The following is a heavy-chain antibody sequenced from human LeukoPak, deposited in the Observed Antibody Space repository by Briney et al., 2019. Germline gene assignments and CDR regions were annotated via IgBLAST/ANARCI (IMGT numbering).Heavy chain of an antibody. D-gene: IGHD1-14*01. V-gene: IGHV4-30-2*01. CDR3: ARTRGPEGWFDP. Sequence: SETLSLTCAVSGGSISSGGYSWSWIRQPPGKGLEWIGYIYHSGSTYYNPSLKSRVTISVDRSKNQFSLKLSSVTAADTAVYYCARTRGPEGWFDPWGQGTLVTVSS. J-gene: IGHJ5*02. CDR1: GGSISSGGYS. CDR2: IYHSGST.